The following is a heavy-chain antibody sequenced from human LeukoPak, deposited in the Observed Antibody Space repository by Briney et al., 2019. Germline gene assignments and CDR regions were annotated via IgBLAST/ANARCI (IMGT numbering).Heavy chain of an antibody. D-gene: IGHD3-3*01. CDR3: ARASSLMYYDFWSGYPVALSDAFDI. J-gene: IGHJ3*02. CDR2: INPSGGST. V-gene: IGHV1-46*01. CDR1: GYTFTSYY. Sequence: GASVKVSCKASGYTFTSYYMHWVRQAPGQGLEWMGIINPSGGSTSYAQKFQGRVTMTRDTSTSTVHMELSSLRSEDTAVYYCARASSLMYYDFWSGYPVALSDAFDIWGQGTMVTVSS.